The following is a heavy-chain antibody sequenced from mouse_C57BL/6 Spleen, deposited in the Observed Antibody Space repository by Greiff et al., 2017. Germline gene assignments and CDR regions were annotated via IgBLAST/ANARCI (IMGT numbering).Heavy chain of an antibody. CDR1: GYTFTDYN. CDR3: ARGPYYYGSSYGFAY. D-gene: IGHD1-1*01. Sequence: EVQLQQSGPELVKPGASVKIPCKASGYTFTDYNMVWVKQSHGKSLEWIGDINPNNGGTIYNQKFKGKATLTVDKSSSTAYMELRSLTSEDTAVYYCARGPYYYGSSYGFAYWGQGTLVTVSA. V-gene: IGHV1-18*01. J-gene: IGHJ3*01. CDR2: INPNNGGT.